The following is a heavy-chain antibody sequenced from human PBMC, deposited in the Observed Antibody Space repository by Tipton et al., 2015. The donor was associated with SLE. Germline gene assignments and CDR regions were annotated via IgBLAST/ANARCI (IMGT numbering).Heavy chain of an antibody. V-gene: IGHV4-34*01. J-gene: IGHJ3*01. D-gene: IGHD1-1*01. CDR1: GGSFSGYY. CDR3: GRHKTATRAFDF. CDR2: INHSGST. Sequence: TLSLTCAVYGGSFSGYYWSWIRQPPGKGLEWIGEINHSGSTNYNPSLKSRVTISVDTSKNQLSLKLNSVTAADTAVYYCGRHKTATRAFDFWGQGTMVTVSS.